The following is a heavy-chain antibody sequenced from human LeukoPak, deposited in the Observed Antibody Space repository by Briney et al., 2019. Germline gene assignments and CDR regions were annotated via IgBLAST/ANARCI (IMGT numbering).Heavy chain of an antibody. CDR1: GFTFSSYG. CDR2: TQYDGSYK. CDR3: AKYRSYYGSGIDY. D-gene: IGHD3-10*01. Sequence: GVSLRLSCAASGFTFSSYGMHWVRQAPGKGLEWVAFTQYDGSYKHYADSVKGRFTVSRDNSKSTLYLQMNSLRAEDTAVYYCAKYRSYYGSGIDYWGQGTLVTVSS. J-gene: IGHJ4*02. V-gene: IGHV3-30*02.